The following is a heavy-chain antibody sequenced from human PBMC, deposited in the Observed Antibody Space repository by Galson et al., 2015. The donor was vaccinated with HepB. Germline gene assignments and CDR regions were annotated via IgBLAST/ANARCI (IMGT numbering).Heavy chain of an antibody. D-gene: IGHD3-3*01. J-gene: IGHJ4*02. Sequence: SLRLSCAASGLTFSTYWMSWVRQAPGKGLEWVAKIKQDGSEKYFVDSVKGRFTISRDNAKNSLYLHMSSLRAEDTGVYYCARYDFWTGSYQDYWGQGTLVTNSS. CDR3: ARYDFWTGSYQDY. CDR1: GLTFSTYW. V-gene: IGHV3-7*01. CDR2: IKQDGSEK.